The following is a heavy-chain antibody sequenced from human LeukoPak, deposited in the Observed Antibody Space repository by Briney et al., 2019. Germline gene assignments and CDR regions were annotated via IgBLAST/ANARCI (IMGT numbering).Heavy chain of an antibody. V-gene: IGHV3-7*01. D-gene: IGHD2-21*01. CDR3: ARVFIVGSRSVFDF. J-gene: IGHJ4*02. CDR1: GFTFSNYW. Sequence: GGSLRLSCAASGFTFSNYWMNWVRLAPGKGLEWVANIKQDGSEKYYVDSVEGRFTISRDNAKNLLSLQMNSLRAEDTAVYHCARVFIVGSRSVFDFWGQGTLVTVSS. CDR2: IKQDGSEK.